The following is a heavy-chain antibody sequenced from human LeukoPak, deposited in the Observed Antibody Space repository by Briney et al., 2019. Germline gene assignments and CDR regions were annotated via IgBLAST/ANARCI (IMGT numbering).Heavy chain of an antibody. V-gene: IGHV1-2*02. CDR2: INPNSGGT. J-gene: IGHJ6*02. CDR1: GYAFSSYG. D-gene: IGHD6-13*01. Sequence: GASVKVSCKASGYAFSSYGITWVRQAPGQGLEWMGWINPNSGGTNYAQKFQGRVTMTTDTSIGTAYMEVSRLRSDDTAVYYCARVRIGQQLDKYYYYAMDVWGQGTTVTVSS. CDR3: ARVRIGQQLDKYYYYAMDV.